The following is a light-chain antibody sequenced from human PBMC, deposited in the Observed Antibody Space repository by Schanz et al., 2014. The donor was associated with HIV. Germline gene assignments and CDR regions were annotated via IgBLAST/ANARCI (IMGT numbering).Light chain of an antibody. CDR2: DLS. J-gene: IGLJ1*01. CDR3: SSFTSSNTLVV. Sequence: QSALTRPASVSGSPGQSITISCTGTSSDVGGYDSVSWYQQPPGKAPKFIIFDLSHRPSGVSNRFSGSKSGNTASLTISGLQAEDEADYYCSSFTSSNTLVVFGTGTKVTVL. CDR1: SSDVGGYDS. V-gene: IGLV2-14*03.